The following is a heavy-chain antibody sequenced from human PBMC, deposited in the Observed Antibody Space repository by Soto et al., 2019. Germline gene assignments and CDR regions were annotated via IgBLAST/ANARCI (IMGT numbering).Heavy chain of an antibody. V-gene: IGHV1-18*01. CDR3: AAYSNPGGDAFDI. CDR2: ISGYNGNT. J-gene: IGHJ3*02. Sequence: QVQLEQSGAEVKKPGASVKVSCKASGYAFTSYGLSWVRQAPGQGLEWMGWISGYNGNTNYSQTFQGRVTITADESTRTAYRELSSLRSEDTAVYYCAAYSNPGGDAFDIWGQGTMVTVSS. CDR1: GYAFTSYG. D-gene: IGHD4-4*01.